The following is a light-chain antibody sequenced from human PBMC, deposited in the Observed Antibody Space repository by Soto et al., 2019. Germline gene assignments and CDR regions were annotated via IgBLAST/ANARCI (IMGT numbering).Light chain of an antibody. V-gene: IGKV3-11*01. CDR1: QSVSIY. CDR2: NAS. Sequence: EIVLTQSPATLSLSPGERATLSCRASQSVSIYLAWYQHRPGQAPRLLIYNASNRATGIPARFSGSGSGTDFTLTISSLEPEDFAVYYCQQHSNLPYTFGQGANLEIK. J-gene: IGKJ2*01. CDR3: QQHSNLPYT.